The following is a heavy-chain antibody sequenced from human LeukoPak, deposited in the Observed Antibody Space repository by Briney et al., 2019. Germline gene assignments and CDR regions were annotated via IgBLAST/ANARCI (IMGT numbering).Heavy chain of an antibody. CDR1: GGSISSSRYY. J-gene: IGHJ5*02. D-gene: IGHD6-13*01. V-gene: IGHV4-39*07. CDR3: ARALAAAGTSWFDA. Sequence: SETLSLTCTVSGGSISSSRYYWGWLRQPPGKGLEWIGNIYYSGNTYYHPSLTSRVTISLNPSKNQFSLKLNSVTAADTAVYYCARALAAAGTSWFDAWGQGTLVTVSS. CDR2: IYYSGNT.